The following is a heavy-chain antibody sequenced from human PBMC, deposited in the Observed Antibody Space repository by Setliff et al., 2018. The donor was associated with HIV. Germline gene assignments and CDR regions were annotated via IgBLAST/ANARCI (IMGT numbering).Heavy chain of an antibody. J-gene: IGHJ1*01. Sequence: SETLSLTCTVSGGSIMSDGYYWNWIRQRPGKGLESIGSISYGGNTYYNPSLKSRVLISGDTSKNQFALKLSSVTAADTGVYYCARRAGFSEGSGYWFYWGQGTLVTVSS. CDR3: ARRAGFSEGSGYWFY. V-gene: IGHV4-39*01. D-gene: IGHD3-22*01. CDR1: GGSIMSDGYY. CDR2: ISYGGNT.